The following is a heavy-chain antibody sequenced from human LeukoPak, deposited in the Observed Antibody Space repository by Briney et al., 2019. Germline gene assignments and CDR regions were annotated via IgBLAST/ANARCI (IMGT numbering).Heavy chain of an antibody. J-gene: IGHJ4*02. CDR1: GFIFSDFY. CDR2: ISSNNYTI. D-gene: IGHD6-19*01. CDR3: ARVGWYGVAGTPIDY. Sequence: GGSLRLSCAASGFIFSDFYMTWIRQAPGKGLEWVSYISSNNYTIYYADSVKGRFTISRDNAKNSLSLQMNSLRAEDTAVYYCARVGWYGVAGTPIDYWGQGTLVTVSS. V-gene: IGHV3-11*01.